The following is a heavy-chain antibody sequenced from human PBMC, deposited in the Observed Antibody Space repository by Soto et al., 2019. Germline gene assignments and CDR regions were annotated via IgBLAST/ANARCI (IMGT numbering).Heavy chain of an antibody. CDR3: ARGTIFGVVYGMDV. CDR1: GGSFSGYY. CDR2: INHSGST. D-gene: IGHD3-3*01. Sequence: SETLSLTCAVYGGSFSGYYWSWIRQPPGKGLEWIGEINHSGSTNYNPSLKSRVTISVDTSKNQFSLKLSSVTAADTAVYYCARGTIFGVVYGMDVWGQGTTVTVSS. J-gene: IGHJ6*02. V-gene: IGHV4-34*01.